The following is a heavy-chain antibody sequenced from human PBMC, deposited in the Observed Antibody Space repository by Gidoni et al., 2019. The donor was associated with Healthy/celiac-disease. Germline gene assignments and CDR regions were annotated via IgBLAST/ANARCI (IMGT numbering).Heavy chain of an antibody. D-gene: IGHD5-18*01. V-gene: IGHV3-23*01. Sequence: EVQLLESGGGLVQPGGSLRLSCAASGFTFSSYAMSWVRQAPGKGLEWVSAISGSGGSTYYADSVKGRFTISRDNSKNTLYLQMNSLRAEDTAVYYCAKEGGYSYGYDCYFDYWGQGTLVTVSS. J-gene: IGHJ4*02. CDR3: AKEGGYSYGYDCYFDY. CDR1: GFTFSSYA. CDR2: ISGSGGST.